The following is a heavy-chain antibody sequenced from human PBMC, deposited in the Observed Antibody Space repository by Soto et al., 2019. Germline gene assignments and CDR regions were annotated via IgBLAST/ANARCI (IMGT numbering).Heavy chain of an antibody. D-gene: IGHD6-13*01. J-gene: IGHJ5*02. CDR1: GFTFTNYG. CDR2: ISYDGSDK. CDR3: AKDRGRIADNWFDP. V-gene: IGHV3-30*18. Sequence: QVQLVESGGGVVQPGRSLRLSCAASGFTFTNYGMHWVRQAPGKGLEWVAVISYDGSDKYYPDSVKGRFTISRDKSKNTLYLQMNSLRAEDTAVYYCAKDRGRIADNWFDPWGQGTLVTVSS.